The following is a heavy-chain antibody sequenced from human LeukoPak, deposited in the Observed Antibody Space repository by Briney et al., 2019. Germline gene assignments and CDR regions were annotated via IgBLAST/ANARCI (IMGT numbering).Heavy chain of an antibody. Sequence: GGSLRLSCAASGFTFSNYWMHWVRQAPGKGLEWVSVIYSGGSTYYADSVKGRFTISRDNSKNTLYLQMNSLRAEDTAVYYCARDTRYFDWLLTSYGMDVWGQGTTVTVSS. CDR1: GFTFSNYW. J-gene: IGHJ6*02. V-gene: IGHV3-53*01. D-gene: IGHD3-9*01. CDR2: IYSGGST. CDR3: ARDTRYFDWLLTSYGMDV.